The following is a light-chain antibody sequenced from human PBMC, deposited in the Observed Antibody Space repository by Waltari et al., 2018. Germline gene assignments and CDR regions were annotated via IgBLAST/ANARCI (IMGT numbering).Light chain of an antibody. CDR3: SSYTSSSTLI. CDR1: SRDVGGYNY. Sequence: QSALTQPASVSGSPGQSITISCTGTSRDVGGYNYVSWYQQHPGKAPKLMIYDVSKRPSGVSDRFSGSKSGNTASLTISGLQAEDEADYSCSSYTSSSTLIFGGGTKLTVL. V-gene: IGLV2-14*01. J-gene: IGLJ2*01. CDR2: DVS.